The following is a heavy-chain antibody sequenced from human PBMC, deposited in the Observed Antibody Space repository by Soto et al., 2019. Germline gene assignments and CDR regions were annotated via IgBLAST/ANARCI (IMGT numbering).Heavy chain of an antibody. J-gene: IGHJ5*02. CDR2: ISYDGSNK. CDR1: GFTFSSYA. D-gene: IGHD1-7*01. Sequence: PGGSLRLSCAASGFTFSSYAMHWVRQAPGKGLEWVAVISYDGSNKYYADSVKGRSTISRDNSKNTLYLQMNSLRAEDTAVYYCARWGGGNWNYGVFYNWFDPWGQGTLVTVSS. V-gene: IGHV3-30-3*01. CDR3: ARWGGGNWNYGVFYNWFDP.